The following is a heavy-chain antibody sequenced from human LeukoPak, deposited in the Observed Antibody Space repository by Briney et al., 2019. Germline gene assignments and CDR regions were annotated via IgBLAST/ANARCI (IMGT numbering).Heavy chain of an antibody. CDR2: ISAYNGNT. CDR1: GYTFTSYG. D-gene: IGHD3-3*01. CDR3: ARGVVTQWEEYFQH. Sequence: ASVKASXKASGYTFTSYGISWVRQAPGQGLEWMGWISAYNGNTNYAQKLQGRVTMTTDTSTSTAYMELRSLRSDDTAVYYCARGVVTQWEEYFQHWGQGTLVTVSS. J-gene: IGHJ1*01. V-gene: IGHV1-18*01.